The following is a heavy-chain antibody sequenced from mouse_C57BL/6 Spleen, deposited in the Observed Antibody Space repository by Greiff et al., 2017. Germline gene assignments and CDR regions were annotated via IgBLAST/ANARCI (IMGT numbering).Heavy chain of an antibody. CDR1: GYTFTSYW. J-gene: IGHJ2*01. CDR3: ARERVYDGYYYFDY. V-gene: IGHV1-52*01. Sequence: QVQLQPPWAELVRPGSSVKLSCKASGYTFTSYWMHWVKQRPIQGLEWIGNIDPSDSETHYNQKFKDKATLTVDKSSSTAYMQLSSLTSEDSAVYYCARERVYDGYYYFDYWGQGTTLTVSS. D-gene: IGHD2-3*01. CDR2: IDPSDSET.